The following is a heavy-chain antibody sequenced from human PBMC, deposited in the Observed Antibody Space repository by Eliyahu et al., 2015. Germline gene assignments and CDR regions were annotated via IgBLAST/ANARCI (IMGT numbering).Heavy chain of an antibody. V-gene: IGHV2-5*02. J-gene: IGHJ3*02. CDR1: GFSFSTSGVG. CDR2: IYWDDDK. D-gene: IGHD6-19*01. Sequence: QITLKESGPALVKPTQTLTLTCTFSGFSFSTSGVGVGWIRQPPGKALEWLALIYWDDDKYYSPSLKSRLTIIKDTSKNQVVLIMTNMDPVDTATYYCAHRVPSSSGWHGGAFDMWGQGTMVTVSS. CDR3: AHRVPSSSGWHGGAFDM.